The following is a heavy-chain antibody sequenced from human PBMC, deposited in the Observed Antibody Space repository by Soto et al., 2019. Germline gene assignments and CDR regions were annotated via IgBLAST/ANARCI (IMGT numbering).Heavy chain of an antibody. CDR1: GFTFSSYG. CDR2: MWYDGSNK. Sequence: QVQLVESGGGVVQPGRSLRLSCAASGFTFSSYGMHWVRQAPGKGLEWVAVMWYDGSNKYYADSVKGRFTISRDNAKNTLYLQMNSLRAEDTAVYYCARDSVAAAGPYGGWFDPWGQRTLVTVSS. D-gene: IGHD6-13*01. V-gene: IGHV3-33*01. CDR3: ARDSVAAAGPYGGWFDP. J-gene: IGHJ5*02.